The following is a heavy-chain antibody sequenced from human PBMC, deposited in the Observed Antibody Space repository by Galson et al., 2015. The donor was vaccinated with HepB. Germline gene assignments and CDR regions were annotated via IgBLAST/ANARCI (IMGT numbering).Heavy chain of an antibody. CDR1: GFTFSSYW. CDR2: IKQDGSEK. D-gene: IGHD3-16*01. V-gene: IGHV3-7*03. CDR3: ASGKMPTYRAGGFDY. Sequence: SLRLSCAASGFTFSSYWMSWVRQAPGKGLEWVANIKQDGSEKYYVDSVKGRFTISRDNAKNSLYLQMNSLRAEDTAVYYCASGKMPTYRAGGFDYWGQGTLVTVSS. J-gene: IGHJ4*02.